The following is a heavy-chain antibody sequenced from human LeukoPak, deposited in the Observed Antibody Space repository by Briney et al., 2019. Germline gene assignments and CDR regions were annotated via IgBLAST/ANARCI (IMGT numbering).Heavy chain of an antibody. CDR2: IYYSGST. V-gene: IGHV4-59*08. Sequence: SETLSLTCTVSGGSISSYYWSWIRQPPWKGLEWIGYIYYSGSTNYNPSLKSRVTISVDTSKNQFSLKLSSVTAADTAVYYCARSRDGYNLDYWGQGTLVTVSS. J-gene: IGHJ4*02. D-gene: IGHD5-24*01. CDR1: GGSISSYY. CDR3: ARSRDGYNLDY.